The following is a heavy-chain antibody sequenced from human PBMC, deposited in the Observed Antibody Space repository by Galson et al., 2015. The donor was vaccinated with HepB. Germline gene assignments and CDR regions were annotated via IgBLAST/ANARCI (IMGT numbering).Heavy chain of an antibody. CDR2: ISTDSGKT. CDR3: ARSTVNTNSDWFDP. V-gene: IGHV1-18*01. D-gene: IGHD4-11*01. Sequence: SVKVSCKASGYTFSNYGITWVRQAPGQGLEWMGWISTDSGKTKYAQKLQGRVTMTTDAFTTTVYMELRSLRSDDTAVYYCARSTVNTNSDWFDPWGQGTLVTVSS. J-gene: IGHJ5*02. CDR1: GYTFSNYG.